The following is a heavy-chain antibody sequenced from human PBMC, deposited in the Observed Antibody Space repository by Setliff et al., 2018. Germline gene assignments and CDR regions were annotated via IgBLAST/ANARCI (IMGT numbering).Heavy chain of an antibody. D-gene: IGHD3-22*01. V-gene: IGHV4-59*04. CDR1: GASINSHY. CDR3: ARAHTWSLPNDNSGYPGWFDP. J-gene: IGHJ5*02. CDR2: IHHSGKA. Sequence: PSETLSLTCTVSGASINSHYWSWIRQPPGKGLEWIVNIHHSGKAYYNPSLKSRVTMSVDTSKNHVSLKLSSVTAADTAVYYCARAHTWSLPNDNSGYPGWFDPWGQGTLVTVSS.